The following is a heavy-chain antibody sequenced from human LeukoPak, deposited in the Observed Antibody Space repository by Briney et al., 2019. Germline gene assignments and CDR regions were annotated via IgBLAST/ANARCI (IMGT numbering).Heavy chain of an antibody. J-gene: IGHJ4*02. Sequence: GGSLRLSCAASGFTFSSYEMNWVRQAPGKGLEWVSYISSSGSTIYYADSVKGRFTISRDNAKNSLYLQMNSQRAEDTAVYYCARDSTHCSSTSCYFDYWGQGTLVTVSS. D-gene: IGHD2-2*01. V-gene: IGHV3-48*03. CDR3: ARDSTHCSSTSCYFDY. CDR2: ISSSGSTI. CDR1: GFTFSSYE.